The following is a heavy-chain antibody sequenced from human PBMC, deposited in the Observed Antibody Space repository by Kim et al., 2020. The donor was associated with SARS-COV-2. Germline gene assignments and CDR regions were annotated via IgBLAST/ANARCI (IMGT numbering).Heavy chain of an antibody. Sequence: ETLSLTCTVSGGSISSSSYYWGWIRQPPGKGLEWIGSIYYSGSTYYNPSLKSRVTISVDTSKNQFSLKLSSVTAADTAVYYCARDRGYYGSGRNYYYG. D-gene: IGHD3-10*01. CDR1: GGSISSSSYY. CDR2: IYYSGST. J-gene: IGHJ6*01. CDR3: ARDRGYYGSGRNYYYG. V-gene: IGHV4-39*07.